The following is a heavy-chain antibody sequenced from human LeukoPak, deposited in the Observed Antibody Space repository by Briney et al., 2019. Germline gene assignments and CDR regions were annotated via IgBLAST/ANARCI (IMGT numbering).Heavy chain of an antibody. CDR2: ISYDGSNK. D-gene: IGHD2-15*01. CDR3: AKRSFCRSGSCYSFGFDY. CDR1: GFTFSSYG. J-gene: IGHJ4*02. V-gene: IGHV3-30*18. Sequence: GRSLRLSCAASGFTFSSYGMHWVRQAPGKGLEWVAVISYDGSNKYYADPVKGRFTISRDNSKNTLYLQMNSLRAEDTAVYYCAKRSFCRSGSCYSFGFDYWGQGTLVTVSS.